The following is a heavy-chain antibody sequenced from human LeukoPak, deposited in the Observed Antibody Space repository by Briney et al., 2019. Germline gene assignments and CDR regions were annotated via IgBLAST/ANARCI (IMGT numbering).Heavy chain of an antibody. D-gene: IGHD5-18*01. CDR3: AKVRRGAAMALDAFDI. CDR1: GFTFSSYA. J-gene: IGHJ3*02. CDR2: ISGSGGST. V-gene: IGHV3-23*01. Sequence: GGSLRLSCAASGFTFSSYAMSWVRQAPGKGLEWVSAISGSGGSTYYADSVKGRFTISRDNSKNTLYLQMTSLRAEDTAVYYCAKVRRGAAMALDAFDIWGQGTMVTVSS.